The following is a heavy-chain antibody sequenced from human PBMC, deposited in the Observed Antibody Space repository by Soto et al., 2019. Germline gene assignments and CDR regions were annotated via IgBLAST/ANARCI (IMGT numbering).Heavy chain of an antibody. J-gene: IGHJ6*02. CDR3: ASSRLHIPRASYYYYGMDV. V-gene: IGHV1-8*01. Sequence: ASVKVSCKASGYTFTSYDINWVRQATGQGLEWMGWMNPNSGNTGYAQKFQGRVTMTRNTSISTAYMELSSLRSEDTAVYYCASSRLHIPRASYYYYGMDVWGQGTTVTVSS. CDR2: MNPNSGNT. CDR1: GYTFTSYD. D-gene: IGHD2-21*01.